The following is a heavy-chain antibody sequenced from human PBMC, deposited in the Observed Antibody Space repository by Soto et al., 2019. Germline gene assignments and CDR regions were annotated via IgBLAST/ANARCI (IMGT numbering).Heavy chain of an antibody. Sequence: QVQLVQSGAEVKKPGASVKVSCKASGYTFTSYGISWVRQAPGQGLEWMGWISAYNGNTNYAQKLQGRVTMTTDTPTSTAYMELRSLRSDDTAVYYCARVNHRYSSSSVDIDYWGQGTLVTVSS. CDR3: ARVNHRYSSSSVDIDY. CDR1: GYTFTSYG. J-gene: IGHJ4*02. CDR2: ISAYNGNT. V-gene: IGHV1-18*01. D-gene: IGHD6-6*01.